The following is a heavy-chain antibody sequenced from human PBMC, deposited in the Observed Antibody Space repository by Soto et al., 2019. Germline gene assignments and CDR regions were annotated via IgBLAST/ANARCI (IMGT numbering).Heavy chain of an antibody. CDR3: ARLRYFDYNYFDY. CDR2: IKQDGSEK. Sequence: GGSLRLSCAASGLTFSSYWMSWVRQAPGKGLEWVVNIKQDGSEKYYVDSVKGRFTISRDNAKNSLYLQMNSLRAEDTAVYYCARLRYFDYNYFDYWGQGALVTVSS. V-gene: IGHV3-7*05. D-gene: IGHD3-9*01. CDR1: GLTFSSYW. J-gene: IGHJ4*02.